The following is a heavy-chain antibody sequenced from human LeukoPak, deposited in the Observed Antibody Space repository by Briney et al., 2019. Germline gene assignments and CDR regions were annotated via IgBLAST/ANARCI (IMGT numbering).Heavy chain of an antibody. CDR1: GFTFSSYG. CDR3: AKDRGGYSYGLIFDY. D-gene: IGHD5-18*01. CDR2: ISYDGSNK. V-gene: IGHV3-30*18. Sequence: GGSLRLSCAASGFTFSSYGMHWVRQAPGKGLEWVAVISYDGSNKYYADSVKGRFTTSRDNSKNTLYLQMNSLRAEDTAVYYCAKDRGGYSYGLIFDYWGQGTLVTVSS. J-gene: IGHJ4*02.